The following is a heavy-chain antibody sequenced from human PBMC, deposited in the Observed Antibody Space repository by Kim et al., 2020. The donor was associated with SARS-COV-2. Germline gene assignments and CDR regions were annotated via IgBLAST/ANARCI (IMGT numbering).Heavy chain of an antibody. D-gene: IGHD3-16*01. Sequence: HYARAVEGRCTISRDNSNNTVYLQMSSLRPEDTAVYYCAKDRIREGDVFDYWGPGPLVTVSS. J-gene: IGHJ4*02. CDR3: AKDRIREGDVFDY. V-gene: IGHV3-30*15.